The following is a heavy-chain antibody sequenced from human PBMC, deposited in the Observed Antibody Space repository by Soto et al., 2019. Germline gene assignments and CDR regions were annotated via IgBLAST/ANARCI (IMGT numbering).Heavy chain of an antibody. V-gene: IGHV4-34*01. CDR3: ASGGHGMDV. J-gene: IGHJ6*02. CDR1: GGSFSGYY. Sequence: SETLSLTCAVYGGSFSGYYWSWIRQPPGKGLEWIGEINHSGSTNYNPSLKSRVAISVDTSKNQFSLKLSSVTAADTAVYYCASGGHGMDVWGQGTTVTVSS. CDR2: INHSGST.